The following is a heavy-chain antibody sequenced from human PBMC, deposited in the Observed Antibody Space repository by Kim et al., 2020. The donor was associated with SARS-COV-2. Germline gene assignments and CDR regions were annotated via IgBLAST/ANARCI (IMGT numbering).Heavy chain of an antibody. CDR2: ISYDGKNK. J-gene: IGHJ6*02. V-gene: IGHV3-30*18. D-gene: IGHD3-3*02. Sequence: GGSLRLSCAASGFTFRNYGIHWVRQAPGKGLEWVAVISYDGKNKYYADSVKGRFTISRDNSKNTLYVQMNSLRAEDSAVYYCAKSVMSDIFEGMDVWGQGTSVTVSS. CDR1: GFTFRNYG. CDR3: AKSVMSDIFEGMDV.